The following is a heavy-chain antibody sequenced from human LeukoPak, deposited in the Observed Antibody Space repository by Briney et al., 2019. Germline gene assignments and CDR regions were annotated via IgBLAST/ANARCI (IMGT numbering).Heavy chain of an antibody. CDR3: ARGYSSGWYRGWFDP. J-gene: IGHJ5*02. CDR1: GGSMSSYY. D-gene: IGHD6-19*01. Sequence: PSETLSLTCTVSGGSMSSYYWNWIRQPPGKGQEWIGHIHYNGNTNYNPSLKSGVTISVDTSKNQFSLKLSSVTAADTAVYYCARGYSSGWYRGWFDPWGQGTLVIVSS. V-gene: IGHV4-59*01. CDR2: IHYNGNT.